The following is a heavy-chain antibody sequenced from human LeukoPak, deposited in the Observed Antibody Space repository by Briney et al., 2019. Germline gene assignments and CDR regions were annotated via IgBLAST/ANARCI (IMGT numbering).Heavy chain of an antibody. CDR3: ARNSNGMSN. CDR2: INSDGRST. D-gene: IGHD2-8*01. V-gene: IGHV3-74*01. CDR1: GFTFTNYG. Sequence: GGSLRLSCVASGFTFTNYGMMWVRQAPGKGLVWVSYINSDGRSTTYADSVKGRFTISRDNAKNTLYLQMSSLRAEDTAMYYCARNSNGMSNWGQGALVIVSS. J-gene: IGHJ4*02.